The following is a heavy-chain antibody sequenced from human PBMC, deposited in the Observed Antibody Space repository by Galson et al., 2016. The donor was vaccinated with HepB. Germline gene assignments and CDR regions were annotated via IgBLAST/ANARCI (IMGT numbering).Heavy chain of an antibody. CDR1: GFIFSAYA. V-gene: IGHV3-64D*06. J-gene: IGHJ5*02. CDR2: TSGNADIT. D-gene: IGHD1-26*01. CDR3: VRVVNGSYYT. Sequence: SLRLSCAASGFIFSAYAMHWVRQAPGTGLECVSATSGNADITHYVDSVKGRFTTSKDFSKSTLHLQMSSLRVEDTAVYYCVRVVNGSYYTWGQGTLVTVSS.